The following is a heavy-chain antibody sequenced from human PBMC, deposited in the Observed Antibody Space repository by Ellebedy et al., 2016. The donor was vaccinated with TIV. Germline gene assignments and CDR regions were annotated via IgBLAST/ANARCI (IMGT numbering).Heavy chain of an antibody. CDR2: ISPYSGNT. CDR1: GYNFLNYG. Sequence: ASVKVSCKASGYNFLNYGVSWVRQAHGQGLEFLGWISPYSGNTKYPQRFQGRVTMATEISTTTAYMEMRSLRSEDTAVYYCAAVRIQIWFPNRFDPWGQGTLVTVSS. J-gene: IGHJ5*02. V-gene: IGHV1-18*01. D-gene: IGHD5-18*01. CDR3: AAVRIQIWFPNRFDP.